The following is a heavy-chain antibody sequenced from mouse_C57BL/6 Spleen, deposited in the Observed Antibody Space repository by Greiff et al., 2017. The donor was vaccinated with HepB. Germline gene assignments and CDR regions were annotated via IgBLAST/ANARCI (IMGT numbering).Heavy chain of an antibody. Sequence: VHLVESGGGLVQPKGSLKLSCAASGFSFNTYAMNWVRQAPGKGLEWVARIRSKSNNYATYYADSVKDRFTISRDDSESMLYLQMNNLKTEDTAMYYCVRHYDGLYYYAMDYWGQGTSVTVSS. D-gene: IGHD2-3*01. CDR3: VRHYDGLYYYAMDY. CDR2: IRSKSNNYAT. V-gene: IGHV10-1*01. J-gene: IGHJ4*01. CDR1: GFSFNTYA.